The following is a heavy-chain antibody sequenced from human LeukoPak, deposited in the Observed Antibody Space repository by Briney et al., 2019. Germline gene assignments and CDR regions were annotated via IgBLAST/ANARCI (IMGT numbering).Heavy chain of an antibody. Sequence: QPRGSLRLSCAASGFSVSNNYMSWVRQAPGKGLEWVSVIYSGGSTFYADSVKGRFTISRDNSKNTLYLQMNSLRAEDTAVYYCASDSYSPEYFQHWGQGTLVTVSS. J-gene: IGHJ1*01. V-gene: IGHV3-66*01. CDR3: ASDSYSPEYFQH. CDR2: IYSGGST. D-gene: IGHD2-15*01. CDR1: GFSVSNNY.